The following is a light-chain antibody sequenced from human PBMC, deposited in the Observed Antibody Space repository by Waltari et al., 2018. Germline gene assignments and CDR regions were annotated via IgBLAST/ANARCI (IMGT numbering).Light chain of an antibody. V-gene: IGLV1-47*01. CDR1: SSNLPRNY. J-gene: IGLJ2*01. CDR2: RNN. Sequence: QSVLTQPPSASGTPGQRVTISCSGRSSNLPRNYVFWYQQLPGRAPKFRIYRNNQRPAGVPDRFSGSKSGTSASLAISGLRPEDEADYYCASWDDSLSGVVFGGGTKLTVL. CDR3: ASWDDSLSGVV.